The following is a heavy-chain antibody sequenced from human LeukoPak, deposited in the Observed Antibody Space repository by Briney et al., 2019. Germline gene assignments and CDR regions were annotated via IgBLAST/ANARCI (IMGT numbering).Heavy chain of an antibody. CDR2: IWYDGSNK. CDR1: GFTFSSYG. CDR3: ARTNDYSNSLPYYYYYYGMDV. D-gene: IGHD4-11*01. Sequence: GRSLRLPCAASGFTFSSYGMHWVRQAPGKGLEWVAVIWYDGSNKYYADSVKGRFTISRDNSKNTLYLQMNSLRAEDTAVYYCARTNDYSNSLPYYYYYYGMDVWGQGTTVTVSS. J-gene: IGHJ6*02. V-gene: IGHV3-33*01.